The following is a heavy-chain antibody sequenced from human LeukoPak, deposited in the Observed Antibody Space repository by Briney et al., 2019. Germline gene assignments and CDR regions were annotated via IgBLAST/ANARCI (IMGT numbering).Heavy chain of an antibody. CDR3: ARSPVGVRNNQDF. CDR2: MNPTSGHT. D-gene: IGHD1/OR15-1a*01. Sequence: GASVKLSFTSSGYTFTSYDINWVRQATGQGLEWMGWMNPTSGHTGYAQNFQGRVTMTRDTSISTAYMELNSLTSEDTAVYYCARSPVGVRNNQDFWGQGTMVTVSS. CDR1: GYTFTSYD. J-gene: IGHJ4*02. V-gene: IGHV1-8*01.